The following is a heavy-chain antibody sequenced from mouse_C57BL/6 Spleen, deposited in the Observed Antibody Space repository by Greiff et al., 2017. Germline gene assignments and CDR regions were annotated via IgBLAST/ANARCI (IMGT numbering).Heavy chain of an antibody. CDR1: GFSFNTYA. CDR3: VRQDYGSSFDY. Sequence: EVQLVESGGGLVQPKGSLKLSCAASGFSFNTYAMNWVRQAPGKGLEWVARIRSKSNNYATYYAVSVKDRFTISRDDSESMLYLQMNNLKTEDTAMYYCVRQDYGSSFDYWGQGTTLTVSS. CDR2: IRSKSNNYAT. J-gene: IGHJ2*01. V-gene: IGHV10-1*01. D-gene: IGHD1-1*01.